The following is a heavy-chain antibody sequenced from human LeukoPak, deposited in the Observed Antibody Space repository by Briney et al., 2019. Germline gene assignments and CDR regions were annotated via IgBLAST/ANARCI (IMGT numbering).Heavy chain of an antibody. J-gene: IGHJ2*01. CDR2: ISGSGGST. CDR3: AKDTNFGLGYFDL. D-gene: IGHD3/OR15-3a*01. V-gene: IGHV3-23*01. Sequence: GGSLRLSCAASGFTFSSYATSWVRQAPGKGLEWVSAISGSGGSTYYADSVKGRFTISRDNSKNTLYLQMNSLRAEDTAVYYCAKDTNFGLGYFDLWGRGTLVTVSS. CDR1: GFTFSSYA.